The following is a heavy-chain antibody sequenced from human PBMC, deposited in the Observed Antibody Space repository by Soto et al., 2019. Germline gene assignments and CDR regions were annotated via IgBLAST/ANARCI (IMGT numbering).Heavy chain of an antibody. V-gene: IGHV2-5*02. Sequence: QITLRESGPTLVKPTQTLTLTCTFSGFSLTTRPVGVGWIRQSPGKALEWLAFAYWDDDNRYSPSLRSRLTVTKDTSKNQVVLTMTNVDPVDTATYFGEHRRHSGDWNGGFFDYWGQGTLVTVSS. CDR2: AYWDDDN. D-gene: IGHD2-21*02. CDR3: EHRRHSGDWNGGFFDY. CDR1: GFSLTTRPVG. J-gene: IGHJ4*02.